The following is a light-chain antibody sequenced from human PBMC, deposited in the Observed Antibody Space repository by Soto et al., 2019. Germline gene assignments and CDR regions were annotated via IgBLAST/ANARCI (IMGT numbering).Light chain of an antibody. CDR1: QSFSIT. V-gene: IGKV3-20*01. CDR3: QQYGSSPLT. CDR2: GVS. J-gene: IGKJ4*01. Sequence: EIVMTQSPATLSVSPGERATLSCRASQSFSITLAWYQQKPGQAPSLLIYGVSSRDAGIPDRFSGSVSGTDFTLTISRLEPEDFAVYYCQQYGSSPLTFGGGTKVDIK.